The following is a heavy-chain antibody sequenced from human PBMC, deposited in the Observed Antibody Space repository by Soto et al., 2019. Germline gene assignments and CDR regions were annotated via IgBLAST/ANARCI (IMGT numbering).Heavy chain of an antibody. V-gene: IGHV3-74*03. Sequence: EVQLVESGGGLVQPGGSLRLSCAGSGFTFSNYWMHWVRQDPEKGLVWVSTINTDGTTTQYADSVKGRFTVTRDNAKNTLYLQMNSLRVEDTAVYFCAKDLSWAQGHYWRQGTPVNVSP. CDR2: INTDGTTT. CDR1: GFTFSNYW. J-gene: IGHJ4*02. D-gene: IGHD2-15*01. CDR3: AKDLSWAQGHY.